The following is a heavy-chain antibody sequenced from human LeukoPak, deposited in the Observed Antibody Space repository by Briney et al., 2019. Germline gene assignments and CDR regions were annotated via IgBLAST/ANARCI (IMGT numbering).Heavy chain of an antibody. V-gene: IGHV3-21*01. CDR3: AREGMYCSSTSCYLDY. CDR1: GFTVSSYS. CDR2: ISSSSSYI. D-gene: IGHD2-2*01. Sequence: GGSLRVSCAASGFTVSSYSMNWVRQAPGKGLEWVSSISSSSSYIYYADSVKGRFTISRDNAKNSLYLQMNSLRAEDTAVYYCAREGMYCSSTSCYLDYWGQGTLVTVSS. J-gene: IGHJ4*02.